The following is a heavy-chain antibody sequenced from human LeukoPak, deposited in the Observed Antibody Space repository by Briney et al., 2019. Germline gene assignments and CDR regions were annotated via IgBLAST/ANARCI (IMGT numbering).Heavy chain of an antibody. CDR1: GFTVSSNY. V-gene: IGHV3-66*01. CDR2: IYSGGST. D-gene: IGHD3-16*01. J-gene: IGHJ6*02. CDR3: ARWFGGAPRSTTIYYYYYYGMDV. Sequence: GGSLRLSCAASGFTVSSNYMSWVRQAPGKGLEWVSVIYSGGSTYYADSVKGRFTISRDNSKNTLYLQMNSLRAEDTAVYYCARWFGGAPRSTTIYYYYYYGMDVWGQGTTVTVSS.